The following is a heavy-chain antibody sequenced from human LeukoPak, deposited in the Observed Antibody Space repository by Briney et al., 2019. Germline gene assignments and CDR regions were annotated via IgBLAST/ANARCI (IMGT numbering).Heavy chain of an antibody. CDR1: GYSLNSYY. V-gene: IGHV4-59*01. CDR3: AGRTARFFDY. Sequence: SETLSLTCTVSGYSLNSYYRSWIRQPPGEGLQWIGYIFYSGGSNYNASLRSRVAISVDTSKNQFSLKLTSVTAADTAVYYCAGRTARFFDYWGQGILVTVSS. J-gene: IGHJ4*02. D-gene: IGHD1-26*01. CDR2: IFYSGGS.